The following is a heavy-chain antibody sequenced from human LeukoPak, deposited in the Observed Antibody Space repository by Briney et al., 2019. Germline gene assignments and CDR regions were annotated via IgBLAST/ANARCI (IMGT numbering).Heavy chain of an antibody. Sequence: ASVKVSCKTSRYGLTHYAMNWVRQAPGQGLEWMGWINTKVGNPTYAQDFTGRFVFSLDTSVSTAYLQISSLNTQNTAVYYCARGRGGSSGYLYYFDYWGQGTLVTVSS. CDR3: ARGRGGSSGYLYYFDY. CDR1: RYGLTHYA. V-gene: IGHV7-4-1*02. D-gene: IGHD3-22*01. J-gene: IGHJ4*02. CDR2: INTKVGNP.